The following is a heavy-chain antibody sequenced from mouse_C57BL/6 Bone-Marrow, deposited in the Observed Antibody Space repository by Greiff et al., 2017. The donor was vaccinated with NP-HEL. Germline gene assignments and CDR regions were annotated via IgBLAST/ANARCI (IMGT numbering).Heavy chain of an antibody. Sequence: VQLQQSGAELVRPGASVKLSCTASGFNIKDDYMHWVKQRPEQGLEWIGWIDPENGDTEYASKFQGKATITADTSSNTAYLQLSSLTSEDTAVYYCTFYRYSNLFAYWGQGTLVTVSA. CDR3: TFYRYSNLFAY. CDR2: IDPENGDT. D-gene: IGHD2-5*01. J-gene: IGHJ3*01. CDR1: GFNIKDDY. V-gene: IGHV14-4*01.